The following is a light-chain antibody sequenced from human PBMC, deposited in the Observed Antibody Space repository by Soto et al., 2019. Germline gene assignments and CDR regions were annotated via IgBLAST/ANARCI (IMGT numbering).Light chain of an antibody. CDR2: KAS. CDR1: QSISNW. J-gene: IGKJ5*01. CDR3: QQYNGLIT. V-gene: IGKV1-5*03. Sequence: DIQMTQSPSSLSASVGDRVTITCRASQSISNWLAWYQQKPGKAPKLLIYKASSLESGVPSRFSGSGSGTEITLTISSLQPDDFATYYCQQYNGLITFGQGTRLEIK.